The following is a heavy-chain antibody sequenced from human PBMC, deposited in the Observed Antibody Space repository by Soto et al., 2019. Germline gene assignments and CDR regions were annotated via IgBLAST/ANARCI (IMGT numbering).Heavy chain of an antibody. J-gene: IGHJ3*02. CDR1: GYTFSDSY. Sequence: QVQLVQSGAEVKKPGASVKVSCKASGYTFSDSYIHWVRQAPGQGLEWMGWINPNSGGTKFAQNFQGWVTMTRDTSISTAYMELSRLRSDDTAVYYCAREVVVVTPKAFDIWGQGTMVTVSS. V-gene: IGHV1-2*04. D-gene: IGHD3-22*01. CDR3: AREVVVVTPKAFDI. CDR2: INPNSGGT.